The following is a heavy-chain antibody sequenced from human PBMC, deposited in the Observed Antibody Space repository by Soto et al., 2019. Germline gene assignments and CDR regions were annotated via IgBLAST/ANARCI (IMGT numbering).Heavy chain of an antibody. V-gene: IGHV4-34*01. CDR3: ARGTTVTPPHYFDY. Sequence: QVQLQQWGAGLLKPSETLSLTCAVYGGSFSGYYWSWIRQPPGKGLEWIGEITHSGSTNYNPSLKSRVTISVDTSKNQFSLKLSSVTAADTAVYYCARGTTVTPPHYFDYWGQGTLVTVSS. J-gene: IGHJ4*02. D-gene: IGHD4-4*01. CDR1: GGSFSGYY. CDR2: ITHSGST.